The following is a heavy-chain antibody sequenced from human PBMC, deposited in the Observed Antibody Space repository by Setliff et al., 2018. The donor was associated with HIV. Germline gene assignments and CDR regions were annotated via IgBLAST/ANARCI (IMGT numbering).Heavy chain of an antibody. CDR2: IYPGDSEI. CDR3: ARDNLYYNTWNASPVYGLDV. J-gene: IGHJ6*02. D-gene: IGHD3-3*01. CDR1: GYTFSRYW. V-gene: IGHV5-51*01. Sequence: GESLKISCKGYGYTFSRYWIGWVRQTPGKDLEWLGFIYPGDSEIRYSPHFEGQVTISVDEFITTTYLQMDGLRAEDTAVYFCARDNLYYNTWNASPVYGLDVWGQGTTVTVSS.